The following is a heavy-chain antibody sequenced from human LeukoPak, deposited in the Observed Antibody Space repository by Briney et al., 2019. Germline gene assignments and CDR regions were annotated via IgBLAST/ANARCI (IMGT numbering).Heavy chain of an antibody. Sequence: KTSETLSLTCTVSGGSISSSSYYWGWIRQPPGKGLEWIGSIYYSGSTYYNPSLKSRVTISVDTSKNQFSLKLSSVTAADTAVYYCARAPPHYDSSGYPPHAFDIWGQGTMVTVSS. CDR1: GGSISSSSYY. V-gene: IGHV4-39*07. D-gene: IGHD3-22*01. CDR3: ARAPPHYDSSGYPPHAFDI. CDR2: IYYSGST. J-gene: IGHJ3*02.